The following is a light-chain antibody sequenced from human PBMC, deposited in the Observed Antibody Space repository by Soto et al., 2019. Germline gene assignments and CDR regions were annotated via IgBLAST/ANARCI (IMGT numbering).Light chain of an antibody. V-gene: IGKV3-20*01. CDR2: GAA. CDR3: QQYNNWPQKT. J-gene: IGKJ1*01. Sequence: EIVLTQAPGTLSLSPGERSALSCRASQSVIISYLAWYQQKPGQAPRLLIYGAASRATGMPDTFSGSGSGTDFTLTISRLEPEDFAVYYCQQYNNWPQKTFGQGTKVDIK. CDR1: QSVIISY.